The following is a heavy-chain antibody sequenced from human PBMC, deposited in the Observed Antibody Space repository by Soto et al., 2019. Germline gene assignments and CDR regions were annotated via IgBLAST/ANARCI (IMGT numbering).Heavy chain of an antibody. V-gene: IGHV1-69*01. CDR1: GGTFSSYA. CDR3: ARILPHSGYDQVDY. J-gene: IGHJ4*02. D-gene: IGHD5-12*01. Sequence: QVQLVQSGAEVQKPGSSVKVSCKASGGTFSSYAISWVRQAPGQGLEWMGGIIPIFGTANYAQKFQGRVTITADESTSTAYMELSSLRSEDTVVYYCARILPHSGYDQVDYWGQGTLVTVSS. CDR2: IIPIFGTA.